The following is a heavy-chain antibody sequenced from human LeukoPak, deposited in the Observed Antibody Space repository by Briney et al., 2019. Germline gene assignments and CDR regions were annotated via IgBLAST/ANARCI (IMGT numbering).Heavy chain of an antibody. CDR1: GGTFSSYA. CDR3: ARDVSDYDSSGYYFGY. D-gene: IGHD3-22*01. V-gene: IGHV1-69*06. J-gene: IGHJ4*02. CDR2: IIPIFGTA. Sequence: SVKVSCKASGGTFSSYAISWVRQAPGQGLEWMGGIIPIFGTANYAQKFQGRVTITADKSTSTAYMELSSLRSEDTAVYYCARDVSDYDSSGYYFGYWGQGTLVTVSS.